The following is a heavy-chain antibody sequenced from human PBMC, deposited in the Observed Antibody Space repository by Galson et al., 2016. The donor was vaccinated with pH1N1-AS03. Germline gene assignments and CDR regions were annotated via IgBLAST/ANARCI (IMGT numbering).Heavy chain of an antibody. CDR3: ARDWGFSWTSRPTFDF. D-gene: IGHD6-13*01. J-gene: IGHJ3*01. Sequence: RLSCAASGFTFTDYYMTWIRQAPGKGLELISYISSRGSTKYYADSVKGRFAISRDDTKKSVYLQMDRLRVEDTAVYYCARDWGFSWTSRPTFDFWGQGTMVAVSA. CDR2: ISSRGSTK. CDR1: GFTFTDYY. V-gene: IGHV3-11*01.